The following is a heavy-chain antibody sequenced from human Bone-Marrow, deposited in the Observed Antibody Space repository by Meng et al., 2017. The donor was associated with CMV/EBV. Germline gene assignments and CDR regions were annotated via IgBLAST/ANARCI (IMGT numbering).Heavy chain of an antibody. D-gene: IGHD3-10*01. CDR3: AGSSDYYGSGSPMFDP. J-gene: IGHJ5*02. V-gene: IGHV3-23*01. CDR2: ISGSGGST. CDR1: FTFSSYA. Sequence: FTFSSYAMSWVRQAPGKGLEWVSAISGSGGSTYYADSVKGRFTISRDNSKNTLYLQMNSLRAEDTAVYYCAGSSDYYGSGSPMFDPWGQGTLVTVSS.